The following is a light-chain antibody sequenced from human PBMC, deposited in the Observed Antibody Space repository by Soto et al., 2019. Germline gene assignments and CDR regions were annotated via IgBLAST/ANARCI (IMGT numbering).Light chain of an antibody. V-gene: IGKV3-20*01. J-gene: IGKJ1*01. Sequence: EIVLTQSPGTLSLFPGERATLSCRASQSISSSYLAWYQQKPGQAPRLLIYVASSRATGIPDRFSGAGSATDCTLTISRLEPEDFAVYYCHQYGSAPAWTFGQGTKVEIK. CDR3: HQYGSAPAWT. CDR2: VAS. CDR1: QSISSSY.